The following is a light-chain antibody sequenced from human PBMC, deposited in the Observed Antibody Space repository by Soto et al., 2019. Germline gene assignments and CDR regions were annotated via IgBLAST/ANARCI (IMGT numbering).Light chain of an antibody. CDR2: GNS. Sequence: QSVLTQPPSVSGAPGQRVTISCTGSSSNIGAGYDVHWYRQLPGTAPKLLIYGNSNRPSGVPDRFSGSKSGTSASLAITGLQAEDEADYYCQSYDSSLSGWVFGGGTKHTVL. V-gene: IGLV1-40*01. CDR3: QSYDSSLSGWV. CDR1: SSNIGAGYD. J-gene: IGLJ3*02.